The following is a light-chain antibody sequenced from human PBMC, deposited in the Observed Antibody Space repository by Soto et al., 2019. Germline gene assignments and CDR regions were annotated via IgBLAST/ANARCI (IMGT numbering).Light chain of an antibody. V-gene: IGKV1-16*01. J-gene: IGKJ2*01. Sequence: DIQMTQSPSSLSASVGDRVTITCRASQGIDDYLGWCQQKPGKAPKSLISAASRLQSGVPSRFSASGSGTDFTLTISSLEPEDFATYYCQQYHSYPYTFGQGTKLDIK. CDR2: AAS. CDR3: QQYHSYPYT. CDR1: QGIDDY.